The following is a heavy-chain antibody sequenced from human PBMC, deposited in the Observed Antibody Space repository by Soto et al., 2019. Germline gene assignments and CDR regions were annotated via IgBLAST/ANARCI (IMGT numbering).Heavy chain of an antibody. V-gene: IGHV4-31*03. J-gene: IGHJ4*02. Sequence: SETLSLTCTVSGGSISSGGYYWSWIRQHPGKGLEWIGYIYYSGSTYYNPSLKSRVTISVDTSMNQFSLKLSSVTAADTAVYFCARAPTDYSHDYWGLGNLVTVSS. CDR3: ARAPTDYSHDY. CDR1: GGSISSGGYY. D-gene: IGHD4-4*01. CDR2: IYYSGST.